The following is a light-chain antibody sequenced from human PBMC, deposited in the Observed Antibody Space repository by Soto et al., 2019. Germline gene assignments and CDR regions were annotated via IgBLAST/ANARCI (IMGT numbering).Light chain of an antibody. J-gene: IGKJ1*01. Sequence: IVLTQSPGTLSLSPGEGATLSCRASQSVSNNNLAWYQHKRGQAPRLLIYGASSRAAGIPDRFSGSASGTDFPLTISSLEPEEFAVYYCHQYGTSPRTFGQGTEVEIK. CDR2: GAS. CDR1: QSVSNNN. CDR3: HQYGTSPRT. V-gene: IGKV3-20*01.